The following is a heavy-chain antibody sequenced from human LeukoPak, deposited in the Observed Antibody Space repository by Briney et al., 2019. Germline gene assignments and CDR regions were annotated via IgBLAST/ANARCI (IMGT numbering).Heavy chain of an antibody. J-gene: IGHJ5*02. V-gene: IGHV3-30*03. Sequence: PGGSLRLSCAASGFTFSSYGMHWVRQAPGKGLEWVAVISYDGSNKYYADSVKGRFTISRDNSKNTLYLQMNSLRAGDTAVYYCVRPGGGGSYGWFDPWGQGTLVTVSS. CDR2: ISYDGSNK. D-gene: IGHD1-26*01. CDR1: GFTFSSYG. CDR3: VRPGGGGSYGWFDP.